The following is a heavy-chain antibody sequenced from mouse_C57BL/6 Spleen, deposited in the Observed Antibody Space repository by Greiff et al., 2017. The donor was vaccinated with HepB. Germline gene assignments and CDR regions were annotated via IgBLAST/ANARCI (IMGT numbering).Heavy chain of an antibody. J-gene: IGHJ4*01. V-gene: IGHV1-63*01. CDR1: GYTFTNYW. CDR3: ARSEQPYAMDY. D-gene: IGHD3-1*01. Sequence: QVQLQQPGAELVKPGASVKMSCKASGYTFTNYWIGWAKQRPGHGLEWIGDIYPGGGYTNYNEKFKGKATLTADKSSSTAYMQFSSLTSEDSAIYYCARSEQPYAMDYWGQGTSVTVSS. CDR2: IYPGGGYT.